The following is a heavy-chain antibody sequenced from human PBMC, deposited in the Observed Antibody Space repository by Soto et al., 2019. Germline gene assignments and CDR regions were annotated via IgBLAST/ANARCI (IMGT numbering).Heavy chain of an antibody. D-gene: IGHD3-3*01. V-gene: IGHV1-69*01. Sequence: QVQLVQSGAEVKKPGSSVKVSCKASGGTFSSYAISWVRQAPGQGLEWMGGIIPIFGTANYAQKFQGRVTMPADESTSTAYMELSSLRSEDTAVYYCARGNHHVGVVIINPYYYGMDVWGQGTTVTVSS. CDR1: GGTFSSYA. CDR2: IIPIFGTA. J-gene: IGHJ6*02. CDR3: ARGNHHVGVVIINPYYYGMDV.